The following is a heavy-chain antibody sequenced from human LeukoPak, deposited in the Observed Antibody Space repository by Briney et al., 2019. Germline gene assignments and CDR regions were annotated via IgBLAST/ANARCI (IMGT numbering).Heavy chain of an antibody. Sequence: GGSLSLSCTVSGFPYGDYAMSWVRQAPGKGREWVGYNTSKEYGGTTEYAASVKGRFPISRHESKSIANPQLNSLRNEDTAAYCCTRESMGWQLLVPQLDSDKRDYWGQGTLVTVSS. CDR1: GFPYGDYA. CDR2: NTSKEYGGTT. V-gene: IGHV3-49*04. D-gene: IGHD2-15*01. CDR3: TRESMGWQLLVPQLDSDKRDY. J-gene: IGHJ4*02.